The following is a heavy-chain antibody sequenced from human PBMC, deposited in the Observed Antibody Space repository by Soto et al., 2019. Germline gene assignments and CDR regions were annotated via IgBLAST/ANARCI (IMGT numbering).Heavy chain of an antibody. D-gene: IGHD6-6*01. J-gene: IGHJ6*03. V-gene: IGHV3-23*01. CDR1: GFTFSSYA. CDR2: ISGSGGST. CDR3: AKSGYSSSPYYYYYYMDV. Sequence: GGSLRLSCAASGFTFSSYAMSWVRQAPGKGLEWVSAISGSGGSTYYADSVKGRFTISRDNSKNTLYLQMNSLRAEDTAVYYCAKSGYSSSPYYYYYYMDVWGKGTTVTVSS.